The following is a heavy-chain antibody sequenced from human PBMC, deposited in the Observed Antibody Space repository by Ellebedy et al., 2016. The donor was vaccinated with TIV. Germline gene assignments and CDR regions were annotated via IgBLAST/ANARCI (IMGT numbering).Heavy chain of an antibody. CDR2: SGAAGDT. D-gene: IGHD3-10*01. Sequence: PGGSLRLSCAVSGFSITGSDLHWVRRPAGKGLEWVSASGAAGDTYYQDSVRGRFTSSREGAKNSFYLQMNSLTAGDTAVYYCARGGPGGDNWFFGLWGRGTRVTVSS. CDR1: GFSITGSD. V-gene: IGHV3-13*01. J-gene: IGHJ2*01. CDR3: ARGGPGGDNWFFGL.